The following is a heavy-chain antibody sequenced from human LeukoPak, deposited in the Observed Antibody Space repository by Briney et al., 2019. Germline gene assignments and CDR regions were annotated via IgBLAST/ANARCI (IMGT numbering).Heavy chain of an antibody. Sequence: PGGSLRLSCAASGFTFSSYAMHWVRQAPGKGLEWVAVISYDGSNKYYADSVKGRFTISRDNSENTLYLQMNSLRAEDTAVYYCARGIAAAEWGQGTLVTVSS. CDR3: ARGIAAAE. J-gene: IGHJ4*02. CDR1: GFTFSSYA. V-gene: IGHV3-30-3*01. D-gene: IGHD6-13*01. CDR2: ISYDGSNK.